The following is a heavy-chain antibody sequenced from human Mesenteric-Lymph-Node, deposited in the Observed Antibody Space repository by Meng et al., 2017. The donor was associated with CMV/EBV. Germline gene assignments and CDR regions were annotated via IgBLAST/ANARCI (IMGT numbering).Heavy chain of an antibody. CDR2: IIPILQRP. Sequence: SSESTFNNYAIIWVRQAPGQGLEWMGQIIPILQRPNYAQKFQGRVTITADKSTGSSYMELRSLRSEDTAFYYCARVESWLGYSYSPWGQGTLVTVSS. J-gene: IGHJ5*02. D-gene: IGHD1-26*01. V-gene: IGHV1-69*04. CDR3: ARVESWLGYSYSP. CDR1: ESTFNNYA.